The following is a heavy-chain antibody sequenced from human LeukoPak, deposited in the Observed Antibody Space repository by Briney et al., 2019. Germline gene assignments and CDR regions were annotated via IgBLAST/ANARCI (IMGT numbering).Heavy chain of an antibody. Sequence: ASVKVSCKSSGYTFTSYDINWVRQASGQGLEWMGRINAGNGETQYSQKFQGRVTVTSDTSASTADMELSSLRSEDTAMYYCARLNIGSYYFDYWGQGTLVTVSS. D-gene: IGHD2/OR15-2a*01. J-gene: IGHJ4*02. V-gene: IGHV1-3*01. CDR3: ARLNIGSYYFDY. CDR2: INAGNGET. CDR1: GYTFTSYD.